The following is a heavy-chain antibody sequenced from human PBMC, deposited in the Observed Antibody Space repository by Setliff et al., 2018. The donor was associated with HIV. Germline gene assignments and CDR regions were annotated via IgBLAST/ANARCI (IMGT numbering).Heavy chain of an antibody. V-gene: IGHV4-59*08. CDR2: IYYSGST. CDR3: ARQPSWGSIDY. Sequence: PSETLSLTCTVSGGSMSSYYWSWIRQPPGKGLEWIGYIYYSGSTNYNPSLKSRVTISVDTSKNQFSLKLRSVTAADTAVYYCARQPSWGSIDYWGQGTKVTVSS. CDR1: GGSMSSYY. J-gene: IGHJ3*01. D-gene: IGHD7-27*01.